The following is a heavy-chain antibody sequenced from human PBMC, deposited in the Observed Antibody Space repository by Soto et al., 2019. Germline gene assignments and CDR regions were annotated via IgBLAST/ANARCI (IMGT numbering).Heavy chain of an antibody. CDR2: ISYSGNT. CDR1: GGSISGSSYY. J-gene: IGHJ4*02. Sequence: SETLSLTCTVSGGSISGSSYYWGWIRQPPGKGLEWIGSISYSGNTYNNPSLKSRVTISVDRSKNQFSLKLSSVTAADTAVYYCARGPPFYSGQGTLVTVSS. CDR3: ARGPPFY. V-gene: IGHV4-39*07.